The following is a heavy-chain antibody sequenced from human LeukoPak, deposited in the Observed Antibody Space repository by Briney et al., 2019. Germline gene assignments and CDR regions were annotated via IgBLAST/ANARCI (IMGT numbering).Heavy chain of an antibody. V-gene: IGHV4-59*01. D-gene: IGHD3-10*01. CDR3: ARARYYYGSGSKYYFDY. J-gene: IGHJ4*02. Sequence: PSETLSLTCTVSGGSINNYYWSWIRQPPGKGLEWIGYIYYSGSTNYNPSLKSRVTISVDTSKNQFSLKLSSVTAADTAVYYCARARYYYGSGSKYYFDYWGQGTLVTVSS. CDR1: GGSINNYY. CDR2: IYYSGST.